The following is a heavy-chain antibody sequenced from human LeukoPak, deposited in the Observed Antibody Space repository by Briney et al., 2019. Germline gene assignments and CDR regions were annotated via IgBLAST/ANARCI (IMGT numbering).Heavy chain of an antibody. V-gene: IGHV3-23*01. CDR3: AKHHYSSSRDYFDY. J-gene: IGHJ4*02. CDR2: ISGSGGST. Sequence: HTGGSLRLSCAASGFTFGTYAMPWVRQAPGKGLEWVSVISGSGGSTNYADSVKGRFIISRDNSRNTLFLQMNSLRAEDTAVYYCAKHHYSSSRDYFDYWGQGTLVTVSS. D-gene: IGHD6-13*01. CDR1: GFTFGTYA.